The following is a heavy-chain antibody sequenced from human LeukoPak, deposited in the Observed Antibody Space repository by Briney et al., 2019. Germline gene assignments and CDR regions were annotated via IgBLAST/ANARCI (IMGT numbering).Heavy chain of an antibody. CDR2: ITGNGAVT. D-gene: IGHD6-13*01. Sequence: GGSLRLSCSASGFTFGSFTMHWVRQAPGKGLEYVSTITGNGAVTYYADSVKDRFTISRDNSKSTLYLQMSSLRTEDTAVYYCAKDSYGSSWYYFDSWGQGTLVTVSS. CDR3: AKDSYGSSWYYFDS. V-gene: IGHV3-64D*06. J-gene: IGHJ4*02. CDR1: GFTFGSFT.